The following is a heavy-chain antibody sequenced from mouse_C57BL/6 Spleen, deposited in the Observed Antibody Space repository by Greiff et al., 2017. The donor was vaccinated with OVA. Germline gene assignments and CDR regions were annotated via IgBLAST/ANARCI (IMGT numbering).Heavy chain of an antibody. V-gene: IGHV1-82*01. Sequence: VQLQQSGPELVKPGASVKISCKASGYAFSSSWMNWVKQRPGKGLEWIGRIYPGDGDTNYNGKFKGKATLTADKSSSTAYMQLSSLTSEDSAVYFCARRGYDYDDGWYFDVWGTGTTVTVSS. CDR2: IYPGDGDT. J-gene: IGHJ1*03. D-gene: IGHD2-4*01. CDR3: ARRGYDYDDGWYFDV. CDR1: GYAFSSSW.